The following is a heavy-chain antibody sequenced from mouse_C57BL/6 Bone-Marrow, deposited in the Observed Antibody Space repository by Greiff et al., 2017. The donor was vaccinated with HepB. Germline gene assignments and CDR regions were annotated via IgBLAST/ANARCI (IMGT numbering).Heavy chain of an antibody. D-gene: IGHD1-1*01. CDR1: GYTFTSYW. V-gene: IGHV1-69*01. CDR3: ARLATVVATDYAMDY. Sequence: QVQLQQPGAELVMPGASVKLSCKASGYTFTSYWMHWVKQRPGQGLEWIGAIDPSDSYTNYNQKFKGKSTLTVDKSSSTAYMQLSSLTSEDSAVYYCARLATVVATDYAMDYWGQGTSVTVSS. J-gene: IGHJ4*01. CDR2: IDPSDSYT.